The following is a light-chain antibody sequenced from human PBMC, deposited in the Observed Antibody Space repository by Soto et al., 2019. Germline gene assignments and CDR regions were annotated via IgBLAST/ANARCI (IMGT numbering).Light chain of an antibody. CDR1: SSNVGSYKL. Sequence: QSVLTQPASVSGSPGQSITISCTGTSSNVGSYKLVSWYQQQPGKAPKLMIYDVNNRASGVSGRFSGSKSGTTASLTISGLQAEDEANYYCTSYTPGGAFVVFGGGTKVTVL. CDR2: DVN. V-gene: IGLV2-14*02. J-gene: IGLJ2*01. CDR3: TSYTPGGAFVV.